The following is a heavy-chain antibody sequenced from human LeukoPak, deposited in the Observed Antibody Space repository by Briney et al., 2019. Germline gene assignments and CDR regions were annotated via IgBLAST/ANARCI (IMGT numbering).Heavy chain of an antibody. CDR3: AREGGHYDILTGGDY. V-gene: IGHV3-7*01. CDR1: GFTFSSYW. Sequence: PGGSLRLSCAASGFTFSSYWMSWVRQAPGKGLEWVANIKQDGSEKYYVDSVKGRFTISRDNAKNSLYLQMNSLRAEDTAVHYCAREGGHYDILTGGDYWGQGTPVTVSS. J-gene: IGHJ4*02. CDR2: IKQDGSEK. D-gene: IGHD3-9*01.